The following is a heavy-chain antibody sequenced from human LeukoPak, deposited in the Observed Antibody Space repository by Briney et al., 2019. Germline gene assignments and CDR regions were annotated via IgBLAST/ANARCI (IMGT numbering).Heavy chain of an antibody. Sequence: SVKVSCKASGGTFSSYAISWVRQAPGQGLEWMGGIIPILGTANYAQKFQGRVTITTDESTSTAYMELSSLRSEDTAVYYCARTPLKDYYDSSGPTYYFDYWGQGTLVTVSS. D-gene: IGHD3-22*01. J-gene: IGHJ4*02. CDR3: ARTPLKDYYDSSGPTYYFDY. V-gene: IGHV1-69*05. CDR2: IIPILGTA. CDR1: GGTFSSYA.